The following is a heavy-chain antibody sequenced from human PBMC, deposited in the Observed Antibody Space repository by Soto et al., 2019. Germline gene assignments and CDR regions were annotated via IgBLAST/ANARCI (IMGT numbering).Heavy chain of an antibody. J-gene: IGHJ3*02. V-gene: IGHV3-7*01. CDR2: IKQDGSEK. CDR3: AREEGEYDFWSGYHALGAFDI. CDR1: GFTFSSYW. Sequence: PGGSLRLSCAASGFTFSSYWMSWVRQAPGKGLEWVANIKQDGSEKYYVDSVKGRFTISRDNAKNSLYLQMNSLRAEDTAVYYCAREEGEYDFWSGYHALGAFDIWRQGTMVTVSS. D-gene: IGHD3-3*01.